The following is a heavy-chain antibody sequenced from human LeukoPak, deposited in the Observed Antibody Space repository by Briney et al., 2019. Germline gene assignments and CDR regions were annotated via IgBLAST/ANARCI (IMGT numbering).Heavy chain of an antibody. Sequence: GGSLRLSCAASGFTFSSYAMSWIRQAPGKGLEWLSAISPTTGTTFYADSVKGRFTISRDNSKNMLYLQMNSLRDEDTAVYYCATNSGTPPRYMNVWGKGTTVSVSS. J-gene: IGHJ6*03. CDR3: ATNSGTPPRYMNV. D-gene: IGHD1-26*01. CDR2: ISPTTGTT. V-gene: IGHV3-23*01. CDR1: GFTFSSYA.